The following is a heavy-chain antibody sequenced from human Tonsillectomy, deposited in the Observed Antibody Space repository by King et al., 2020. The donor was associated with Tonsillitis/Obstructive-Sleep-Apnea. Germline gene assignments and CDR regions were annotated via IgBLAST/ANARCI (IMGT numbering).Heavy chain of an antibody. D-gene: IGHD6-19*01. V-gene: IGHV7-4-1*02. CDR2: INTNTGNP. Sequence: QLVQSGSELKKPGASVKVSCKASGYTFTSYAMNWVRQAPGQGIEWMGWINTNTGNPTYAQGFTGRFVFSLDTSVSTAYLQISSLKAQDTAVYSCVRVVAVAGTPGGFDRRGQRTLVTV. CDR1: GYTFTSYA. J-gene: IGHJ4*02. CDR3: VRVVAVAGTPGGFDR.